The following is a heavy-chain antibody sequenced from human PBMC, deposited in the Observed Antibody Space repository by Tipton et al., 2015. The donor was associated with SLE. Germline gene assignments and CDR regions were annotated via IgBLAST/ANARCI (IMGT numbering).Heavy chain of an antibody. D-gene: IGHD1-1*01. V-gene: IGHV4-39*07. CDR3: ARVVNWDWYFDL. Sequence: TLSLTCTVSGGSVSSGDNYWSWIRQHPGKGLEWIGSIYYSGSTYYNPSLKSRVTISVDTSKNQFSLKLSSVTAADTAVYYCARVVNWDWYFDLWGRGTLVTVSS. J-gene: IGHJ2*01. CDR1: GGSVSSGDNY. CDR2: IYYSGST.